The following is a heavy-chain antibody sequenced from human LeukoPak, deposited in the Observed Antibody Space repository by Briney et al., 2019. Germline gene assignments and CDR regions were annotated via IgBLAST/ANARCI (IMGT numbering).Heavy chain of an antibody. CDR1: GFTFSSYW. V-gene: IGHV3-74*01. CDR3: VRDRGYSSDY. CDR2: INSDGSTT. D-gene: IGHD6-13*01. Sequence: GGSLRLSCAASGFTFSSYWMHWVRQAPGKGLVWVSHINSDGSTTTYADSVRGRFTISRDKAKNTLYLQMNSLRAEDTAVYYCVRDRGYSSDYWGQGTLVTVSA. J-gene: IGHJ4*02.